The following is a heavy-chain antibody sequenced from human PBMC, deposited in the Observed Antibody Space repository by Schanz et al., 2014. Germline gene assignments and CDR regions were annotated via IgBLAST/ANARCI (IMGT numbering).Heavy chain of an antibody. CDR3: ARDPQYYYGSGRGY. CDR1: GGTFRSYT. V-gene: IGHV1-69*08. J-gene: IGHJ4*02. D-gene: IGHD3-10*01. Sequence: QVQLVQSGAEVKKPGSSVKVSCKASGGTFRSYTVSWVRKAPGQGLEWMGRITPTLGKVDYAQKFQGRVTITADISTSTAYMELISLTSEDTAVYYCARDPQYYYGSGRGYWGQGTLVTVST. CDR2: ITPTLGKV.